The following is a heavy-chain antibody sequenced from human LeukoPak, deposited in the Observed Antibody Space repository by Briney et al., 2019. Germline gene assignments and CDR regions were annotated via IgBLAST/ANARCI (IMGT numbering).Heavy chain of an antibody. V-gene: IGHV4-59*01. CDR2: IYYGGST. Sequence: SETLSLTCTVSGGSISSYYWSWIRQPPGKGLEWIGYIYYGGSTNYNPSLKSRVTISVDTSKNQFSLKLSSVTAADTAVYYCARGQSGGYCTNGVCYMGWFDPWGQGTLVTVSS. D-gene: IGHD2-8*01. CDR3: ARGQSGGYCTNGVCYMGWFDP. J-gene: IGHJ5*02. CDR1: GGSISSYY.